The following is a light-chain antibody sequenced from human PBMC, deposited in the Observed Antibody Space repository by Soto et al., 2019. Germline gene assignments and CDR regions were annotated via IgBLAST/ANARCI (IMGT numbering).Light chain of an antibody. CDR2: GNS. Sequence: QSVLTQPPSVSGAPGQRVTISCTGSSSNIGADYDVHWYQQLPGTAPRLLIYGNSNRPSGVPDRFSGSKSGTSASLAITGLQAEDEADYYCQSYDSSLSGYVFGTGTKVTGL. J-gene: IGLJ1*01. CDR3: QSYDSSLSGYV. CDR1: SSNIGADYD. V-gene: IGLV1-40*01.